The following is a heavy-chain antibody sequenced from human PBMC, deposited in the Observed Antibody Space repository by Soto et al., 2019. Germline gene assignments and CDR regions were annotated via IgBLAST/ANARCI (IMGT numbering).Heavy chain of an antibody. J-gene: IGHJ6*02. CDR2: IYYSGST. CDR1: GGSISSSSYY. D-gene: IGHD3-22*01. CDR3: ARQGLYYYDSSGYYWGGMDV. Sequence: LSLTCTVSGGSISSSSYYWGWIRQPPGKGLEWIGSIYYSGSTYYNPSLKSRVTISVDTSKNQFSLKLSSVTAADTAVYYCARQGLYYYDSSGYYWGGMDVWGQGTTVTVSS. V-gene: IGHV4-39*01.